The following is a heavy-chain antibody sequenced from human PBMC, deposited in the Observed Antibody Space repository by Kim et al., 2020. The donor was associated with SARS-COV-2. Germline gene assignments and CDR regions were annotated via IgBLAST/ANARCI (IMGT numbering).Heavy chain of an antibody. V-gene: IGHV7-4-1*02. CDR3: TRVIWGTYRYTDY. CDR1: GYTFTMNA. Sequence: ASVKVSCKASGYTFTMNAISWVRQAPGQGLEWMGWINTDTGNPTYAQAFTRRFVFSVDTSVTTAYLQSSSLEPEDTALYYCTRVIWGTYRYTDYWGQGTL. D-gene: IGHD3-16*02. J-gene: IGHJ4*02. CDR2: INTDTGNP.